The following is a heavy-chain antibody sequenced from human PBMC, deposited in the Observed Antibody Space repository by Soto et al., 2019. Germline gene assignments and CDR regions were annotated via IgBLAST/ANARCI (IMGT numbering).Heavy chain of an antibody. CDR3: ARVGVMVYSNYYFDY. D-gene: IGHD2-8*01. J-gene: IGHJ4*02. CDR1: GFTFSSYA. CDR2: ISYDGSNK. Sequence: QVQLVESGGGVVQPGRSLRLSCAASGFTFSSYAIHWVRQAPGKGLEWVAVISYDGSNKYYADSVKGRFTISRDNSKNTLYLQMNSLRAEDTAVYYCARVGVMVYSNYYFDYWGQGTLVTVSS. V-gene: IGHV3-30-3*01.